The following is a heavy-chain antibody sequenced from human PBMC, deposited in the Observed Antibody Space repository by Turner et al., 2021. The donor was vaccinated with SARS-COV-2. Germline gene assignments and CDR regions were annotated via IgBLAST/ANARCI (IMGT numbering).Heavy chain of an antibody. CDR3: AKESGSYDYYYYGMDV. CDR2: ISDDGSYK. J-gene: IGHJ6*02. Sequence: QLVEAVGGVVQPGMSLRLSCSASGVTVSSYGMHWVRQAPDKGLEGVAVISDDGSYKYYADSVKGRFTISRDNSKNTLYLQMNSLRAEDTAVYYCAKESGSYDYYYYGMDVWGQGTTVTVSS. D-gene: IGHD1-26*01. V-gene: IGHV3-30*18. CDR1: GVTVSSYG.